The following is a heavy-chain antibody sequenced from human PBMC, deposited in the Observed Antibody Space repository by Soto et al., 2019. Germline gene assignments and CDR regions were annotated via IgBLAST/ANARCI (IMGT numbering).Heavy chain of an antibody. J-gene: IGHJ4*01. CDR3: VRDLRVTGWYYFDY. CDR2: IYYTGGP. Sequence: SETLSLTCTVSGGSISSYHWSWIRQPPGKGLEWIGYIYYTGGPNYNPSVKSRVTISVDTSKDQFSLQLRSVTAADTAVYYCVRDLRVTGWYYFDYWGQGILVTVSS. D-gene: IGHD6-19*01. CDR1: GGSISSYH. V-gene: IGHV4-59*01.